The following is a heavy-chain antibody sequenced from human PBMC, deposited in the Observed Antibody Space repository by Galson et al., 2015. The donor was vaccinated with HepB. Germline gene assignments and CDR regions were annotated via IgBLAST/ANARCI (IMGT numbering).Heavy chain of an antibody. CDR2: TYYRSKWYS. CDR3: TRVAHLGRGMNV. CDR1: GDSVSRDTVG. V-gene: IGHV6-1*01. J-gene: IGHJ6*02. D-gene: IGHD3-10*01. Sequence: CAISGDSVSRDTVGWNWIRQSPSRGLEWLGRTYYRSKWYSDYATSVKRRIIINADSSTTQFFLQLNSVAPEDTAVYYCTRVAHLGRGMNVWGQGTTVTV.